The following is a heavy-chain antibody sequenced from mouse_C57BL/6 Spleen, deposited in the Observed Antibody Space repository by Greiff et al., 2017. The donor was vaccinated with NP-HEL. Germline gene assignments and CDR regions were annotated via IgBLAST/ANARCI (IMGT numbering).Heavy chain of an antibody. CDR1: GYTFTSYW. V-gene: IGHV1-69*01. Sequence: QVQLKQPGAELVMPGASVKLSCKASGYTFTSYWMHWVKQRPGQGLEWIGEIDPSDSYTNYNQKFKGKSTLTVDKSSSTAYMQLSSLTSEDSAVYYCARERITRGAMDYWGQGTSVTVSS. J-gene: IGHJ4*01. CDR2: IDPSDSYT. CDR3: ARERITRGAMDY. D-gene: IGHD2-4*01.